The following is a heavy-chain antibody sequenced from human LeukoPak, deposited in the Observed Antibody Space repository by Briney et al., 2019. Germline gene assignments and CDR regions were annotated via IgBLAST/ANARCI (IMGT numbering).Heavy chain of an antibody. CDR3: ARSSGHSYGDFDY. J-gene: IGHJ4*02. V-gene: IGHV4-59*01. Sequence: NPSETLSLTCSVSGVPITSNYWSWIRQPPGKGLEWLGYTHHSGATSYNPSLKSRSTMSLDTSNNQFSLKLSSVTAADTAVYYCARSSGHSYGDFDYWGQGNLVTVSS. D-gene: IGHD5-18*01. CDR2: THHSGAT. CDR1: GVPITSNY.